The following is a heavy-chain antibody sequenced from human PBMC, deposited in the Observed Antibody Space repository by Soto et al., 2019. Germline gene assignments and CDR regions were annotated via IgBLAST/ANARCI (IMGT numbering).Heavy chain of an antibody. CDR3: AKDSAVEMATMGVWYFDY. Sequence: GGSLRLSCAASGFTFSSYAMSWVRQAPGKGLEWVSAISGSGGSTYYADSVKGRFTISRDNSKNTLYLKMNSLRAEDTAVYYCAKDSAVEMATMGVWYFDYWGQGTLVTVSS. CDR1: GFTFSSYA. V-gene: IGHV3-23*01. J-gene: IGHJ4*02. D-gene: IGHD5-12*01. CDR2: ISGSGGST.